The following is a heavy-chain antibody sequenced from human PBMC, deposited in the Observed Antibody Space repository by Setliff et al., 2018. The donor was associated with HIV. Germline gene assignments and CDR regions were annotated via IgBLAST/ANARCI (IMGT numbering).Heavy chain of an antibody. V-gene: IGHV3-66*02. Sequence: GGSLRLSCAASGFTVSSTYMSWVRQSPVRGLEWVSVVYSAGNTYYADSVKGRFTVSRDESENTMYLQMDSLRPDDTAVCYCARVLPYNSALEYWGLGALVTVSS. J-gene: IGHJ4*02. CDR2: VYSAGNT. CDR3: ARVLPYNSALEY. CDR1: GFTVSSTY. D-gene: IGHD3-10*01.